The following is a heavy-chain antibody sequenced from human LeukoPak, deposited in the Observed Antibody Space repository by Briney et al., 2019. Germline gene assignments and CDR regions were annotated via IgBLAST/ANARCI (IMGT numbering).Heavy chain of an antibody. Sequence: SETLSLTCAVSGGSISSSNWWSWVRQPPGKGLEWIGEIYHSGSTNYNPSLKSRVTISVDKSKNQFSLKLSSVTAADTAVYYCATSYYYDSSGYYAFDIWGQGTMVTVSS. CDR1: GGSISSSNW. CDR2: IYHSGST. V-gene: IGHV4-4*02. J-gene: IGHJ3*02. CDR3: ATSYYYDSSGYYAFDI. D-gene: IGHD3-22*01.